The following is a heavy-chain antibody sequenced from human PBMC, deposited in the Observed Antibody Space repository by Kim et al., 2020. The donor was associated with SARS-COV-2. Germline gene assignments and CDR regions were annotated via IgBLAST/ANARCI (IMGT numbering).Heavy chain of an antibody. CDR2: INHSGST. Sequence: SETLSLTCAVYGGSFSGYYWSWIRQPPGKGLEWIGEINHSGSTNYNPSLKSRVTISVDTSKNQFSLKLSSVTAADTAVYYCARGLVAVAGTRWFDPCGQG. D-gene: IGHD6-19*01. V-gene: IGHV4-34*01. CDR3: ARGLVAVAGTRWFDP. CDR1: GGSFSGYY. J-gene: IGHJ5*02.